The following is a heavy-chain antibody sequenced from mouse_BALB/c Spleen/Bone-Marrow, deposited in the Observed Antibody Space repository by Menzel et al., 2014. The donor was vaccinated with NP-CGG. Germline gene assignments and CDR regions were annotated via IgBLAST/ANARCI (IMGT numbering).Heavy chain of an antibody. V-gene: IGHV5-4*02. CDR1: GFTLSDYY. Sequence: EVQLVESGGGLVKPGGSLKLSCAVSGFTLSDYYMYWVRQNPEKRLEWVATINDGGSYTYYPDSVKGRFTISRDNAKNNLYLQMSSLKSGDTAMYYCARDGNFAMDYWGQGTSVTVSS. CDR2: INDGGSYT. J-gene: IGHJ4*01. D-gene: IGHD2-1*01. CDR3: ARDGNFAMDY.